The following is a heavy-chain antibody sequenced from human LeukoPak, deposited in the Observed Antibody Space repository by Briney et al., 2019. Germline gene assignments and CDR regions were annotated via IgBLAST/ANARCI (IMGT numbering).Heavy chain of an antibody. Sequence: ASVKVSCKASGYTFTAYYIHWVRQAPGQGLEWMGWINPNSGGTNYAQKFQGRVTMTRDTSISTAYMELSRLKSDDTAVYYCVRDLRDIVIGANHWGQGTLVTVSS. J-gene: IGHJ5*02. V-gene: IGHV1-2*02. CDR2: INPNSGGT. CDR1: GYTFTAYY. D-gene: IGHD5-12*01. CDR3: VRDLRDIVIGANH.